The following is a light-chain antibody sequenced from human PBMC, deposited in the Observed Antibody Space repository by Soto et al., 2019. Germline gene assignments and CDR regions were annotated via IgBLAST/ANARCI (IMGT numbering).Light chain of an antibody. J-gene: IGLJ2*01. V-gene: IGLV4-69*01. Sequence: QLVLTQSPSASASLGASVKLTCTLSSGHSSYAIAWHQQQPEKGPRYLMKLNSDGSHSKGDGIPDRFSGSSSGAERYLTISSLQSEVEADYYCQTWGNGIVVFGGGTKLTVL. CDR3: QTWGNGIVV. CDR1: SGHSSYA. CDR2: LNSDGSH.